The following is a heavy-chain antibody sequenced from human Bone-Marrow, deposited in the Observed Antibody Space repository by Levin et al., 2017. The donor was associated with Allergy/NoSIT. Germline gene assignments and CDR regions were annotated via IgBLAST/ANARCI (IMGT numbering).Heavy chain of an antibody. D-gene: IGHD5-18*01. CDR1: GYSISSGYF. V-gene: IGHV4-38-2*02. CDR2: IFHSGST. Sequence: GSLRLSCNVSGYSISSGYFWGWIRQSPGKQLEWIGSIFHSGSTSYNPSLDSRVTISMDTSKNHFSLKLTSVTAADTALYYCAKGSLLLLPTAAFESWGQGTLVTVSP. CDR3: AKGSLLLLPTAAFES. J-gene: IGHJ4*02.